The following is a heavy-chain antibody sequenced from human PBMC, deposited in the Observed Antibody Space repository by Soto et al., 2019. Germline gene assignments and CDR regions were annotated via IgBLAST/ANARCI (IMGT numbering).Heavy chain of an antibody. V-gene: IGHV3-23*01. CDR3: TTGPFIAGDY. Sequence: EVQLLESGGGLVQPGGSLRLSCVASGFPFSNFAMSWVRQAPGKGLEWVSVITSSSDSTYFADSVRGRFTISRDNSKNTLYLHLNSLRAEDTAIYYCTTGPFIAGDYWGQGTPVTVTS. J-gene: IGHJ4*02. CDR1: GFPFSNFA. D-gene: IGHD1-1*01. CDR2: ITSSSDST.